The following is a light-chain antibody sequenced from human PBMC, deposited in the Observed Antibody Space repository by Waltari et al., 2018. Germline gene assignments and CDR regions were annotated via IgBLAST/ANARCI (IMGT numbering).Light chain of an antibody. CDR3: QLLNSAQWT. CDR2: AAS. V-gene: IGKV1-9*01. Sequence: IQLTHSPSSLSASVGDRVTITCRASQGISDYLAWYQQKPGKAPKLLSYAASTLQSGVPSRFSGSGSGTDFTLTISSLQPEDFATYYCQLLNSAQWTFGQGTKVEIK. J-gene: IGKJ1*01. CDR1: QGISDY.